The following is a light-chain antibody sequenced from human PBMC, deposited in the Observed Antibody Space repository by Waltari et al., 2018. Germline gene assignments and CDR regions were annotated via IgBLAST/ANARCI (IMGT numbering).Light chain of an antibody. CDR3: QQRGSWPRT. V-gene: IGKV3-11*01. CDR1: QSVSSN. Sequence: EIVLTQSPATLSLSPGERATLSCRASQSVSSNLGWYQQKPDLAPRLLIFDASNRATGIPARFSGSGAGTDFTLTISSLEPEDFAVYYCQQRGSWPRTFGQGTKLEIK. CDR2: DAS. J-gene: IGKJ2*01.